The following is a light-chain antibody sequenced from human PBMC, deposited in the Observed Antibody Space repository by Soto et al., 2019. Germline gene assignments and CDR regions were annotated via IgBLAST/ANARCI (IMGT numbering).Light chain of an antibody. CDR2: RNN. J-gene: IGLJ1*01. CDR3: AAWDDSMNGYD. V-gene: IGLV1-44*01. CDR1: SSNIGSNT. Sequence: QSVLTQPPSASGTPGQRVTISCSGSSSNIGSNTVNWYQQLPGTAPKLLIYRNNERHSGVPDRFSGTKSGTSASLAIIGLQSKDEADYYCAAWDDSMNGYDFGTGTKVTVL.